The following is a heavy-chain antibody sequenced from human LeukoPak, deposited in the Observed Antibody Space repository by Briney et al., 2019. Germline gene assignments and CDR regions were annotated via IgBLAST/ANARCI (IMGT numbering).Heavy chain of an antibody. CDR1: GYTFTGYY. CDR2: INPNSGGT. Sequence: ASVKVSCKASGYTFTGYYMHWVRQAPGQGLEWMGWINPNSGGTNYAQKFQGRVTMTRDTSISTAYMELSRLRSDDTAVYYCARDHAIVVVPAALDAFDIWGQGTMVTVSS. D-gene: IGHD2-2*01. J-gene: IGHJ3*02. V-gene: IGHV1-2*02. CDR3: ARDHAIVVVPAALDAFDI.